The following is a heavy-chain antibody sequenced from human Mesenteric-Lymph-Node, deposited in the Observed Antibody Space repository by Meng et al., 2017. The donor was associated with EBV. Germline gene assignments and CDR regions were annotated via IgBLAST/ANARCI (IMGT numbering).Heavy chain of an antibody. CDR3: VRSFAAFGDVFWLDP. CDR1: GRSISCSASD. J-gene: IGHJ5*02. Sequence: LPESRPGLVKPSQTLSLTCTVSGRSISCSASDWGCLRHPSEKGLEWLGQINDGGSTYYSTSINSPAPMSVDTSNNHSSLKLNSLTAAATAVYFSVRSFAAFGDVFWLDPWGLGTLVTVSS. CDR2: INDGGST. D-gene: IGHD3-16*01. V-gene: IGHV4-61*05.